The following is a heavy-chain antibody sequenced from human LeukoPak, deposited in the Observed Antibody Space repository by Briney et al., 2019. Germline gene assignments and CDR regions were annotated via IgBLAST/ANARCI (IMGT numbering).Heavy chain of an antibody. Sequence: GGSLRLSCAASGFTFSSYSMNWVRQAPGKGLEWVSYISSSSTIYYADSVKGRFTISRDNAKNSLYLQMNSLRAEDTAVYYCARWAGAMNAFDIWGQGTMVTVSS. J-gene: IGHJ3*02. V-gene: IGHV3-48*01. CDR2: ISSSSTI. CDR3: ARWAGAMNAFDI. CDR1: GFTFSSYS. D-gene: IGHD1-26*01.